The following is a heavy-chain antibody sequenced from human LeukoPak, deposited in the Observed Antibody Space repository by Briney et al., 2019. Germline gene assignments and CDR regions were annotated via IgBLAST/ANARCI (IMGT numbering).Heavy chain of an antibody. V-gene: IGHV3-30-3*01. CDR2: ISYDGSNK. Sequence: GGSLRLSCAASGFTFSSYAMHWVRQAPGKGLEWVAVISYDGSNKYYADSVKGRFTISRDNPKNTLYLQMNSLRAEDTAVYYCAKDTNPDYWGQGTLVTVSS. CDR1: GFTFSSYA. CDR3: AKDTNPDY. J-gene: IGHJ4*02.